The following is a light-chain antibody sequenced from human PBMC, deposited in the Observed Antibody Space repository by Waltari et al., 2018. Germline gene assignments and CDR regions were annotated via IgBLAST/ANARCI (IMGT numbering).Light chain of an antibody. J-gene: IGLJ2*01. V-gene: IGLV2-14*03. CDR1: GGSVASSHA. CDR2: DVT. Sequence: QSALTQPASGSGSPGQSLPTPCSGVGGSVASSHAATWHQHHPGKAPQVIIYDVTNRPSGVSDRFSASKSANTASLTISRLQPEDEADYYCSSQTLDGLVLFGGGTRLTVL. CDR3: SSQTLDGLVL.